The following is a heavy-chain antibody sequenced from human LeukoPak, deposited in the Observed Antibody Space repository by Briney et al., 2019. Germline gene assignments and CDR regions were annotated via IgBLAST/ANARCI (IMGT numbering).Heavy chain of an antibody. Sequence: ASVKVSCKASGYTFTSYYMHWVRQAPGQGLEWMGIINPSGGSTSYAQKFQGRVTMTRDMSTSTVYMELSSLRSDDTAVYYCARDLGYYDSSGYYTGQYNWFDPWGQGTLVTVSS. D-gene: IGHD3-22*01. CDR1: GYTFTSYY. CDR2: INPSGGST. V-gene: IGHV1-46*01. CDR3: ARDLGYYDSSGYYTGQYNWFDP. J-gene: IGHJ5*02.